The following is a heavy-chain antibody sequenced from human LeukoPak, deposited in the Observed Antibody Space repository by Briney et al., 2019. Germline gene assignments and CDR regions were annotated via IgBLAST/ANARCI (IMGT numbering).Heavy chain of an antibody. Sequence: SETLSLTCAVYGGSFSGYYWSWIRQPPGKGLEWIGEINHSGSTNYNPSLKSRVTISVDTSKNQFSLKLSSVTAADTAVYYCARGPSTIFGVVIIRGYFDYWAREPWSPSPQ. D-gene: IGHD3-3*01. CDR2: INHSGST. CDR3: ARGPSTIFGVVIIRGYFDY. CDR1: GGSFSGYY. V-gene: IGHV4-34*01. J-gene: IGHJ4*02.